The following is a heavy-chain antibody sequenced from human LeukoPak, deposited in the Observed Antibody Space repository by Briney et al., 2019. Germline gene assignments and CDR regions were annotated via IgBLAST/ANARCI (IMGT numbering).Heavy chain of an antibody. CDR2: ICWNSGTI. V-gene: IGHV3-9*01. CDR1: GFTFDDYA. CDR3: AKSPGIAVAGYFDY. D-gene: IGHD6-19*01. J-gene: IGHJ4*02. Sequence: GRSLRLSCAASGFTFDDYAMHWVRQAPGKGLEWVSGICWNSGTIGYADSVRGRFTISRDNAKNSLYLQMNSLRAEDTALYYCAKSPGIAVAGYFDYWGQGTLVTVSS.